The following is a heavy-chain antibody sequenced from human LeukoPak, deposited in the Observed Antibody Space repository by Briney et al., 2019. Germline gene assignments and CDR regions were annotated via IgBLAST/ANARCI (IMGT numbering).Heavy chain of an antibody. CDR3: ARNAGSYFEFAP. J-gene: IGHJ5*02. CDR2: ISGNSGRT. Sequence: ASVKVSCKTSGYTFSTYGLSWVRQAPGQGLEWMGWISGNSGRTHYAQKFQDRVTLTTDTSSTTAFMELRSLRSDDTAMYYCARNAGSYFEFAPWGQGTLVTVSS. D-gene: IGHD1-26*01. V-gene: IGHV1-18*01. CDR1: GYTFSTYG.